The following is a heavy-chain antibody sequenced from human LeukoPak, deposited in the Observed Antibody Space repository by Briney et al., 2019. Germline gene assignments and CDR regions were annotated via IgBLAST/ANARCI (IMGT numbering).Heavy chain of an antibody. Sequence: PSETLSLTCTVSGGSISSSSYHWGWIRQPPGKGLEWIGTIYYSGSSYYNPSLKSRVTISVDTSNNQFSLKLSSVTAADTAVYYCARDNTGSSWYFDYWGQGTLVTVSS. J-gene: IGHJ4*02. CDR3: ARDNTGSSWYFDY. V-gene: IGHV4-39*02. CDR2: IYYSGSS. D-gene: IGHD6-13*01. CDR1: GGSISSSSYH.